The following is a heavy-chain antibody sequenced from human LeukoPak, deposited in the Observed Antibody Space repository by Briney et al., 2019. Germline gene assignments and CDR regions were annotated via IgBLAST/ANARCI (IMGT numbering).Heavy chain of an antibody. CDR1: GGSFSGYY. Sequence: PSETLSLTCAVYGGSFSGYYWSWIRQPLGKGLEWIGEINHSGSTNYNPSLKSRVTISVDTSKNQFSLKLSSVTAADTAVYYCARGPTDCSSTSCPPYYYMDVWGKGTTVTVSS. CDR2: INHSGST. D-gene: IGHD2-2*01. J-gene: IGHJ6*03. CDR3: ARGPTDCSSTSCPPYYYMDV. V-gene: IGHV4-34*01.